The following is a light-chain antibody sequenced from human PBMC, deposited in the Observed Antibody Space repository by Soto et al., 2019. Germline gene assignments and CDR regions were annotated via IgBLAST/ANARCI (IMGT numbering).Light chain of an antibody. CDR3: SSYAGSNNLI. V-gene: IGLV2-8*01. CDR2: EVS. J-gene: IGLJ2*01. Sequence: QSALTQPTSASGSPGQSVTISCTGTSSDLGAYDFVSWYQQHPGKAPKLMIYEVSKRPSGVPDRFSGSKSGNTASLTVTGLQAEDEADYYCSSYAGSNNLIFGGGTKLTVL. CDR1: SSDLGAYDF.